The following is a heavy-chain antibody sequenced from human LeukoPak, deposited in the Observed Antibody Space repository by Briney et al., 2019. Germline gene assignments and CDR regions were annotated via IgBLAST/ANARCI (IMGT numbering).Heavy chain of an antibody. CDR1: GYSFTSYC. D-gene: IGHD4-17*01. J-gene: IGHJ3*02. CDR2: IYPGDSDT. CDR3: ASRGSSGDYALAFDI. V-gene: IGHV5-51*01. Sequence: GESLKISCKGSGYSFTSYCIGWVRQMPGKGLEWMGIIYPGDSDTRYSPSFQGQVTISADKSISTAYLQWSSLKASDTAMYYCASRGSSGDYALAFDIWGQGTMVTVSS.